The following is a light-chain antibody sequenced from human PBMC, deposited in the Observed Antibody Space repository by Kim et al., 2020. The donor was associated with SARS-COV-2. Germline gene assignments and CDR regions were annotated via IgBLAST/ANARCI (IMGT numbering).Light chain of an antibody. CDR2: DVS. V-gene: IGLV2-14*03. CDR1: QSAVGDNKH. Sequence: IAIPSTWTQSAVGDNKHCLWYQQPPGKSPKLMFSDVSNRPSGVSNRFSGSKSGNTASLTISGLQAEDEADYYCSSYTRSTTNYVFGTGTKVTVL. J-gene: IGLJ1*01. CDR3: SSYTRSTTNYV.